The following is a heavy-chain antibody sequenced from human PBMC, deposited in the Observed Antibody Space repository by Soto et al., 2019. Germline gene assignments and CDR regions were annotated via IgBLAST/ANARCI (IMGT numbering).Heavy chain of an antibody. D-gene: IGHD3-3*01. CDR3: ARHAYDFRRPSRLDP. J-gene: IGHJ5*02. CDR1: GGSISSYY. CDR2: IYYSGST. V-gene: IGHV4-59*08. Sequence: PSETLSLTCTVSGGSISSYYWSWIRQPPGKGLEWIGYIYYSGSTNYNPSLKSRVTISVDTSKNQFSLKLSSVTAADTAVYYCARHAYDFRRPSRLDPWGRGTLVTVSS.